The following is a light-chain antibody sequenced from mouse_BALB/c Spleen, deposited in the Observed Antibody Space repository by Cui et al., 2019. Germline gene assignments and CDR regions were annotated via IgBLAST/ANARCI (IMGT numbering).Light chain of an antibody. J-gene: IGKJ4*01. CDR1: SSVSSSY. V-gene: IGKV4-79*01. CDR2: STS. Sequence: QIVLTQSPAIMSASPGEKVTLTCSASSSVSSSYLYWYQQKPGSSAKLWIYSTSNLASGVPARFSGSGSGTSYSLTISSMEAEDAASYFCHQWSSYPPTFGSGTKLEIK. CDR3: HQWSSYPPT.